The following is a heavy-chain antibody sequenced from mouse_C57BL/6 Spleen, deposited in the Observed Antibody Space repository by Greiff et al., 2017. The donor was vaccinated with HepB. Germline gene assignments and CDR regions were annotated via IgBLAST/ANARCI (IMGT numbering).Heavy chain of an antibody. D-gene: IGHD2-4*01. J-gene: IGHJ4*01. CDR2: IWSGGST. Sequence: QVQLKESGPGLVQPSQSLSITCTVSGFSLTSYGVHWVRQSPGKGLEWLGVIWSGGSTDYNAAFISRLSISKDNSKSQVFFKMNSLQADDTAIYYCARDDYDVGYYAMDYWGQGTSVTVSS. CDR1: GFSLTSYG. V-gene: IGHV2-2*01. CDR3: ARDDYDVGYYAMDY.